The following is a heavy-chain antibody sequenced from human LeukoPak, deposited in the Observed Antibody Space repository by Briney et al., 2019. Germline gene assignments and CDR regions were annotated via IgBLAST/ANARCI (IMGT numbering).Heavy chain of an antibody. CDR2: ISWNSGNV. CDR3: AGGPGFLFDS. D-gene: IGHD3-10*01. J-gene: IGHJ4*02. CDR1: GLTLKIYA. Sequence: GGSLKLSCPAFGLTLKIYAMHWVRKAPGKGREWVSSISWNSGNVDYADSVKGRFTISRDNAQDSLYLQMNSLRVEDTAVNYCAGGPGFLFDSWGQGTLVAVSS. V-gene: IGHV3-9*01.